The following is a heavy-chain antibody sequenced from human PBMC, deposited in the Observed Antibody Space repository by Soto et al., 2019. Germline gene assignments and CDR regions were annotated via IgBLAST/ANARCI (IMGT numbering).Heavy chain of an antibody. CDR2: INHSGST. J-gene: IGHJ4*02. CDR3: ARVPRASRDYVWGSYRRQRGYFDY. Sequence: KPSETLSLTCAVYGGSFSGYYWSWIRQPPGKGLEWIGEINHSGSTNYNPSLKSRVTISVGTSKNQFSLKLSSVTAADTAVYYCARVPRASRDYVWGSYRRQRGYFDYWGQGTLVTVSS. V-gene: IGHV4-34*01. CDR1: GGSFSGYY. D-gene: IGHD3-16*02.